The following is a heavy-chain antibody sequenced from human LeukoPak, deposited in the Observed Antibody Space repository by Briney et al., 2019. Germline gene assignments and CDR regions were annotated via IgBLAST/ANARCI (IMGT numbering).Heavy chain of an antibody. CDR2: IYYSGST. J-gene: IGHJ4*02. V-gene: IGHV4-39*01. CDR1: GGSIRSSTYY. Sequence: KPSETLSLTCTVSGGSIRSSTYYWGWIRQPPGKGLEWIGSIYYSGSTYYNPSLRSRITISVDTSKNQFSLKLSSVTAADTAVYYCARLYSGTRPPDYWGQGTLVTVSS. D-gene: IGHD3-10*01. CDR3: ARLYSGTRPPDY.